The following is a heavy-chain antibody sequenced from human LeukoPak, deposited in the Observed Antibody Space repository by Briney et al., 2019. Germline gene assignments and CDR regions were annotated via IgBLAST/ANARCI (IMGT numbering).Heavy chain of an antibody. D-gene: IGHD6-19*01. CDR3: ARDQYSSGLDAFDI. Sequence: GGSLRLSCAASGFTFSSYEMNWVCQAPGKGLEWVSYISSSGSTKYYADSVKGRFTISRDNAKNSLYLQMNSLRAEDTAVYYCARDQYSSGLDAFDIRGQGTMVTVSS. CDR2: ISSSGSTK. CDR1: GFTFSSYE. J-gene: IGHJ3*02. V-gene: IGHV3-48*03.